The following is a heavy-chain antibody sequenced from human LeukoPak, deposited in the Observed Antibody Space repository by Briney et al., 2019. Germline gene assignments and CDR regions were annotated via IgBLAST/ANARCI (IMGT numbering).Heavy chain of an antibody. Sequence: ASVKVSCKASGYTFTGDYMHWVRQAPGQGLEWMGWINPNSGGTNYAQKFQGWVTMTRDTSISTAYMELSRLRSDDTAVYYCARDRGGDSNYFTFDYWGQGTLVTVSS. CDR2: INPNSGGT. J-gene: IGHJ4*02. D-gene: IGHD4-11*01. V-gene: IGHV1-2*04. CDR3: ARDRGGDSNYFTFDY. CDR1: GYTFTGDY.